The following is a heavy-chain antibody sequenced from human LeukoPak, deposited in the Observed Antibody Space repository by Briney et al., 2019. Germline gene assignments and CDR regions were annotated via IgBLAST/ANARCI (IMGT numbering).Heavy chain of an antibody. J-gene: IGHJ5*02. CDR2: IYYSGST. Sequence: SETLSLTCTVSGASISNYYWSWIRQPPGKGLEWIGYIYYSGSTYYNPSLKSRVTISIQTSKNQFSLKLTSVTAADTAVYYCAGDYGDLLTGIRFDTWGQGTLVTVSS. CDR1: GASISNYY. D-gene: IGHD4-17*01. V-gene: IGHV4-59*08. CDR3: AGDYGDLLTGIRFDT.